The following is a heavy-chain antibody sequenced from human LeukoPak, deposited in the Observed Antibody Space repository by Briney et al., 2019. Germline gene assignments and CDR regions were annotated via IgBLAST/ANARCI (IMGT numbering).Heavy chain of an antibody. V-gene: IGHV3-21*01. J-gene: IGHJ3*02. CDR1: GFSFGHYD. CDR2: ISSSSSYI. CDR3: AREFSVAPSASDI. Sequence: GGSQTLSCTPSGFSFGHYDMIWPRQAPGKGLEWVSSISSSSSYIYYADSVKGRFTISRDNAKNSLYLQMNSLRTEDTAVYYCAREFSVAPSASDILRQGTMVTVSS. D-gene: IGHD2-15*01.